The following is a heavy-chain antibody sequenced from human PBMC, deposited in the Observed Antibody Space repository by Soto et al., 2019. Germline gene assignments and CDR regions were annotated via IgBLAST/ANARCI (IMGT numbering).Heavy chain of an antibody. V-gene: IGHV4-59*11. D-gene: IGHD6-13*01. CDR1: GGSISSHY. Sequence: SETLSLTCTIYGGSISSHYWSWIRQPPGQGLEWIGYMYYSGSPNYNPSLKSRVTISVDTSKNQFSLNLSFVTAADTAVYDCARGAAADRCDYWDQGTLVTVSS. CDR2: MYYSGSP. J-gene: IGHJ4*02. CDR3: ARGAAADRCDY.